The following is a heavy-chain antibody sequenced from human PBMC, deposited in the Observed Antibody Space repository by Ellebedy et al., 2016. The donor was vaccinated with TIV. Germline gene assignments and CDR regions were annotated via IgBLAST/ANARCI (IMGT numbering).Heavy chain of an antibody. D-gene: IGHD1-26*01. CDR1: GFTFSHYG. Sequence: GESLKISXADSGFTFSHYGMHWVRQPPGKGLEWLAVISYDGRNKYHANSVKGRFTISRDSSEKTLYLQMNSLRPEDTAVYYCAKDRAEWELSPFDYWGRGTLVTVSS. V-gene: IGHV3-30*18. CDR2: ISYDGRNK. CDR3: AKDRAEWELSPFDY. J-gene: IGHJ4*02.